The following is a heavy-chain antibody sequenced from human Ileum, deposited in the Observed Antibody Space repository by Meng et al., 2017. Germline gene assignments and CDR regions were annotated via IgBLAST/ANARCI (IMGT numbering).Heavy chain of an antibody. CDR2: ADNGDT. CDR1: RYNFTPYA. Sequence: ASVKVSCKASRYNFTPYAIHWVRQAPGQRLEWMGYADNGDTEYSQKYQGRVTITRDTSASTAYMKLSSLRSEDTAVYYCARSKDSWDYWGQGTLVTVSS. D-gene: IGHD6-13*01. J-gene: IGHJ4*02. V-gene: IGHV1-3*01. CDR3: ARSKDSWDY.